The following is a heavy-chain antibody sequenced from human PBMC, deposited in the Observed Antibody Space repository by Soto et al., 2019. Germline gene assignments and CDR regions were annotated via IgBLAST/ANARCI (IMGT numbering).Heavy chain of an antibody. D-gene: IGHD6-13*01. CDR3: ARAIPGIAAAGMMWGYY. CDR1: GFTFSSYW. CDR2: IKQDGSEK. Sequence: EVQLVESGGGLVQPGGSLRLSCAASGFTFSSYWMSWVRQAPGKGLEWVANIKQDGSEKYYVDSVKGRFTISRDNAKNSLYLQMNSLRAEDTAVYYCARAIPGIAAAGMMWGYYWGQGTLVTVSS. J-gene: IGHJ4*02. V-gene: IGHV3-7*01.